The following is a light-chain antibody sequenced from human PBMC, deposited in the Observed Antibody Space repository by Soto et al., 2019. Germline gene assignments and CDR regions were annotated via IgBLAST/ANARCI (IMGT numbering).Light chain of an antibody. CDR1: QSISSW. Sequence: DIQMTQSPSTLSASVGDRVTITCRASQSISSWLAWYQQKPGKAPKLLIYDASSLESGVPSSFSGSGSGTEFTLSNSSLQPDDFAPYYYQQYNSYSRTFGHGTKVEIK. CDR3: QQYNSYSRT. J-gene: IGKJ1*01. CDR2: DAS. V-gene: IGKV1-5*01.